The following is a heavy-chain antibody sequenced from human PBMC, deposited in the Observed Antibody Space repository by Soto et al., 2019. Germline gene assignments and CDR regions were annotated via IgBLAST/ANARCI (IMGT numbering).Heavy chain of an antibody. CDR1: GGTFNNYA. J-gene: IGHJ6*02. CDR3: ASFDGTLVRGGRSSPYEMGV. Sequence: QVLLVQSGPEVKKPGSSVKVSCKASGGTFNNYAINWVRQAPGKGLEWMGGIIPTFGTGNHAQKFQGRVTMTADESTTTAYMELNSLRSEDAAIYYCASFDGTLVRGGRSSPYEMGVWGQWTTVIVSS. D-gene: IGHD3-10*01. CDR2: IIPTFGTG. V-gene: IGHV1-69*01.